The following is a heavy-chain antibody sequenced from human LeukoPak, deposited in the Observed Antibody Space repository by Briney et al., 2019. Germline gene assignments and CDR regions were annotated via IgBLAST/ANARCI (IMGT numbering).Heavy chain of an antibody. CDR3: AKLFQLSACYFHY. Sequence: PGGSLRLSCGASGFTFGNYGMSWVRQLPGKGLEWISSITGGDGATYYADSVKGRFTISRDNSKNMLFLQMDSLSAEDTAVYYCAKLFQLSACYFHYWGQGTLVSVSS. V-gene: IGHV3-23*01. D-gene: IGHD1-1*01. CDR2: ITGGDGAT. CDR1: GFTFGNYG. J-gene: IGHJ4*02.